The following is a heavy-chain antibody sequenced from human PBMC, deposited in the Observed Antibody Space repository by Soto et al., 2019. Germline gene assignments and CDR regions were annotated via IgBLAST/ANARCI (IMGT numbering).Heavy chain of an antibody. D-gene: IGHD6-19*01. CDR3: ARGEAVAHDH. CDR1: GSTFSTYW. Sequence: EVQLVESGGGLLQPGGSLRLSCAASGSTFSTYWMHWVRQAPGKGLVWVSRISTDGSNTYYADSVKGRFTISRDNAKSTLYLQMNSLRAEDTAVYYCARGEAVAHDHWGQGTLVTVSS. J-gene: IGHJ5*02. CDR2: ISTDGSNT. V-gene: IGHV3-74*01.